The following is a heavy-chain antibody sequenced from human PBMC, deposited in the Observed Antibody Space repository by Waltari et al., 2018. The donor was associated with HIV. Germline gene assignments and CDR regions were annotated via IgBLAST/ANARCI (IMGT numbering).Heavy chain of an antibody. Sequence: EVPLVESGGGLVKPGGSLRLSCAASGFTFSSYSMNWVRQAPGKGLEWVSSISSSSSYIYYADSVKGRFTISRDNAKNSLYLQMNSLRAEDTAVYYCACYQYYYDSSGYLYWGQGTLVTVSS. V-gene: IGHV3-21*01. CDR3: ACYQYYYDSSGYLY. CDR2: ISSSSSYI. D-gene: IGHD3-22*01. J-gene: IGHJ4*02. CDR1: GFTFSSYS.